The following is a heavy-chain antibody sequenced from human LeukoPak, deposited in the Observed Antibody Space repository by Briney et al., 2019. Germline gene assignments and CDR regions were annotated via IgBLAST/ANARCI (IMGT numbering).Heavy chain of an antibody. J-gene: IGHJ4*02. CDR1: GGSFSGYY. CDR2: INHSGST. D-gene: IGHD3/OR15-3a*01. Sequence: SETLSLTCTVSGGSFSGYYWSWIRQPPGKGLEWIGEINHSGSTNYNPALKSRVTISADTSKNQFSLKLSSVTAADTAVYYCARHIGLRRGYKEWGQGTLVTVSS. CDR3: ARHIGLRRGYKE. V-gene: IGHV4-34*01.